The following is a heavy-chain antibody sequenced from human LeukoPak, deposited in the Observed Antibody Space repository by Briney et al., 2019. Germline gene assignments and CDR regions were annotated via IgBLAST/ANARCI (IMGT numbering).Heavy chain of an antibody. CDR2: ISGSGGST. J-gene: IGHJ4*02. D-gene: IGHD7-27*01. V-gene: IGHV3-23*01. CDR1: GFTFSSYA. CDR3: ARDLGTWGNFDY. Sequence: GGSLRLSCAASGFTFSSYAMSWVRQAPGKGLEWVSAISGSGGSTYYADSVKGRFTISRDNSKNTLYLQMNSLRDEDTAVYYCARDLGTWGNFDYWGQGTLVTVSS.